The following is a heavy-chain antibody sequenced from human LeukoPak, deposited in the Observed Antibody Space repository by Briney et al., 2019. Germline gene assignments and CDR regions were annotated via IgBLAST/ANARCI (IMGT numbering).Heavy chain of an antibody. Sequence: LETLSLTCTVSGGSISSYYWSWIRQPAGKGLEWIGRIYTSGSTNYNPSLKSRVTMSVDTSKNQFSLKLSSVTAADTAVYYCARVRAHYYDSSGIDAFDIWGQGTMVTVSS. V-gene: IGHV4-4*07. CDR3: ARVRAHYYDSSGIDAFDI. J-gene: IGHJ3*02. CDR2: IYTSGST. CDR1: GGSISSYY. D-gene: IGHD3-22*01.